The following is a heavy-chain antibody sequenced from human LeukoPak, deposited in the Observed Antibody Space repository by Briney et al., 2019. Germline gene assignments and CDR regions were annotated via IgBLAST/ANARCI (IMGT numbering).Heavy chain of an antibody. Sequence: GGSLRLSCAASGFTFSSYSMNWVHQAPGKGLEWVSSISSSSSYIYYADSVKGRFTISRDNAKNSLYLQMNSLRAEDTAVYYCARDSDDFWSGYYTGIDYWGQGTLVTVSS. CDR3: ARDSDDFWSGYYTGIDY. J-gene: IGHJ4*02. CDR2: ISSSSSYI. D-gene: IGHD3-3*01. V-gene: IGHV3-21*01. CDR1: GFTFSSYS.